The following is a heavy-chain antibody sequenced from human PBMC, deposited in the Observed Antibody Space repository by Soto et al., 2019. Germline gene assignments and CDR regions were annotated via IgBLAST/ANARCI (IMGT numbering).Heavy chain of an antibody. CDR3: GRSEYMHGTDV. J-gene: IGHJ6*02. D-gene: IGHD5-18*01. CDR1: GFTFSDHD. Sequence: EMQLVESGGDLVQPGGSLRLSCAASGFTFSDHDMDWVRQAPGKGLEWVGRIGNKANSYRTQYAASVKGRFAISRDDSKNSLYLQMNSLKTEDTAMYYCGRSEYMHGTDVWGRGTTVTVSS. V-gene: IGHV3-72*01. CDR2: IGNKANSYRT.